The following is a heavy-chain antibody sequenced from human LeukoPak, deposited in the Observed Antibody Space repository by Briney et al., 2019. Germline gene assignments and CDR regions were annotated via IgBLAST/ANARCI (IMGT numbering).Heavy chain of an antibody. J-gene: IGHJ5*02. V-gene: IGHV1-18*01. Sequence: ASVKVSCKASGYIFTSFGITWVRQAPGQGLEWMGWISAYSGNTNYAQKLQGRATMTTDTSTNTAYMELRSLRSDDTAVYYCARASALAGSGSYYWLDPWGQGTPVTVSS. CDR2: ISAYSGNT. CDR3: ARASALAGSGSYYWLDP. CDR1: GYIFTSFG. D-gene: IGHD3-10*01.